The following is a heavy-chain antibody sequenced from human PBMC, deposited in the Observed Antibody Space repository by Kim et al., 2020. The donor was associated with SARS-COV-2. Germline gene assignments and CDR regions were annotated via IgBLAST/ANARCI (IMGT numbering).Heavy chain of an antibody. J-gene: IGHJ4*02. CDR3: AKDKGSSWHYPTN. D-gene: IGHD6-13*01. V-gene: IGHV3-43*01. Sequence: YADSVKGRFTISRDNSKNSLYLQMNSLRTEDTALYYCAKDKGSSWHYPTNWGQGTLVTVSS.